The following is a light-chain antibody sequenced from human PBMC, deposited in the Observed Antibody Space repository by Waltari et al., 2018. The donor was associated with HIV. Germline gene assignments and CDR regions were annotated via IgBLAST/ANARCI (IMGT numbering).Light chain of an antibody. V-gene: IGLV2-23*02. CDR1: SSDVWSYNL. Sequence: QSALTQPASVSGSPGQSITISCTGTSSDVWSYNLVSWYQQHPGKAPKLIIYEVIKRPAGVSNRFSGSKSGSTASLTISGLQPEDEADYCCCSYASTTDTYVVFGGGTKLTVL. CDR3: CSYASTTDTYVV. J-gene: IGLJ2*01. CDR2: EVI.